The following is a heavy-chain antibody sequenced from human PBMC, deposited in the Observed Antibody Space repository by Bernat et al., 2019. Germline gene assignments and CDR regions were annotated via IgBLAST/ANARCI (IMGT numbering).Heavy chain of an antibody. D-gene: IGHD2-15*01. Sequence: EVQLVESGGGLVKPGGSLRLSCAASGFTFSIYSMNWVRQAPGKGLEWVSSISSSSSYIYYADSVKGRFTISRDNAKNSLYLQMNSLRAEDTAVYYCARENSAGSCPYYWGQGTLVTVSS. J-gene: IGHJ4*02. CDR2: ISSSSSYI. V-gene: IGHV3-21*01. CDR1: GFTFSIYS. CDR3: ARENSAGSCPYY.